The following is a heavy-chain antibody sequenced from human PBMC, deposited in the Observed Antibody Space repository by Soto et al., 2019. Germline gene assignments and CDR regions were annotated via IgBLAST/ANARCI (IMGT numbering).Heavy chain of an antibody. CDR2: ITWDGATT. V-gene: IGHV3-43*01. D-gene: IGHD3-9*01. Sequence: EVLLVESGGDVVQPGGSLRLSCSVSGFTFDDHAMHWVRQAPGKGLEWVSLITWDGATTYYAASVKGRFTISRDNSKDAVYLQMNSLGPDDSALYFCARPAYFEGTGATQFLQYWGQGTLVTVSS. CDR3: ARPAYFEGTGATQFLQY. CDR1: GFTFDDHA. J-gene: IGHJ1*01.